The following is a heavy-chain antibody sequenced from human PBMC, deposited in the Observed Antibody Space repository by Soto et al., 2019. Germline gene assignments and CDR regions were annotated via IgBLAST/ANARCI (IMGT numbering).Heavy chain of an antibody. Sequence: PSETLSLTCAVSGYSISSGYYWGWIRQPPGKGLEWIGSIYHSGSTYYNPSLKSRVTISVDTSKNQFSLKLSSVTAADTAVYYCARGLLVVTAILSYNWFDPWGQGTLATVSS. D-gene: IGHD2-21*02. CDR1: GYSISSGYY. J-gene: IGHJ5*02. V-gene: IGHV4-38-2*01. CDR2: IYHSGST. CDR3: ARGLLVVTAILSYNWFDP.